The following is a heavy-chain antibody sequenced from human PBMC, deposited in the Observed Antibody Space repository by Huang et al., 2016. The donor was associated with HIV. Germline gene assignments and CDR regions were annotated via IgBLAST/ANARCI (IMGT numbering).Heavy chain of an antibody. V-gene: IGHV1-3*01. CDR1: GFNFLTYA. D-gene: IGHD6-19*01. Sequence: QVQLVQSGAEVEKPGASVNLSCKASGFNFLTYALHWVRQAPGQRLEWMGWINGDGLTKYSQKCQCRVTITRDRSASTVDVDFKSLTYEDTAVYYCARDKEAGTPFFDPWGQGTLVTVSS. CDR2: INGDGLT. CDR3: ARDKEAGTPFFDP. J-gene: IGHJ5*02.